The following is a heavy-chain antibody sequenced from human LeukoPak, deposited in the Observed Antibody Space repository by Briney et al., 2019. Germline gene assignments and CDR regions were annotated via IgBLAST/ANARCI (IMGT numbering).Heavy chain of an antibody. V-gene: IGHV4-61*02. CDR3: ARGPHCSSTSCHYYFDY. CDR1: GNSISSGDNY. CDR2: IYTSGST. J-gene: IGHJ4*02. D-gene: IGHD2-2*01. Sequence: PSETLSLTCTVSGNSISSGDNYWSWIRQPAGKGLEWIGRIYTSGSTNYNPSLKSRVTMSVDTSKNQFSLKLSSVTAADTAVYYCARGPHCSSTSCHYYFDYWGQGTLVTVSS.